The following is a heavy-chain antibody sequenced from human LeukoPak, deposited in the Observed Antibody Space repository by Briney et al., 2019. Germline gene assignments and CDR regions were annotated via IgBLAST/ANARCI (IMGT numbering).Heavy chain of an antibody. CDR2: ISGSGGST. D-gene: IGHD2-15*01. J-gene: IGHJ4*02. Sequence: NPGGSLRLSCAASRFTFSTYGMHWVRQAPGKGLEWVSAISGSGGSTYYADSVKGRFTISRDNSKNTLYLQMNSLRAEDTAVYYCAKMEAYCSGGSCYTYFDYWGQGTLVTVSS. CDR1: RFTFSTYG. V-gene: IGHV3-23*01. CDR3: AKMEAYCSGGSCYTYFDY.